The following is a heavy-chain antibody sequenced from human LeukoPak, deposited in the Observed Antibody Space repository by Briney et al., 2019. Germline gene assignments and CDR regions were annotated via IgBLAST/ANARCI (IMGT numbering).Heavy chain of an antibody. V-gene: IGHV4-39*07. J-gene: IGHJ6*02. Sequence: GSLRLSCAASGFTFSSYAMSWVRQPPGKGLEWIGSIYYGGSTYYNPSLKSRVTISVDTSKNQFSLKVNSVTAADTAVYYCARDAGHQLSRRNYYAMDVWGQGTTVTVSS. CDR3: ARDAGHQLSRRNYYAMDV. D-gene: IGHD2-2*01. CDR1: GFTFSSYA. CDR2: IYYGGST.